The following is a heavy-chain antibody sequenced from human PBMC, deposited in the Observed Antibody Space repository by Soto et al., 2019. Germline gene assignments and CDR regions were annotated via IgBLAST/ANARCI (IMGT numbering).Heavy chain of an antibody. CDR2: ISYDGSNK. Sequence: GGSLRLSCAASGFTFSSYGMHWVRQAPGKGLEWVAVISYDGSNKYYADSVKGRFTISRDNSKNTLYLQMNSLRAEDTAVYYCAKEGAVAGTGYYYYGMDVWGQGTTVTVSS. J-gene: IGHJ6*02. V-gene: IGHV3-30*18. D-gene: IGHD6-19*01. CDR1: GFTFSSYG. CDR3: AKEGAVAGTGYYYYGMDV.